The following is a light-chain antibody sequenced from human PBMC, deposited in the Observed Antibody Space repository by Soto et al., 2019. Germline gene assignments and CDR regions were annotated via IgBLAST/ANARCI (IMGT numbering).Light chain of an antibody. CDR1: SSNIGSNT. CDR2: SNN. V-gene: IGLV1-44*01. Sequence: QSVLTQPPSASGTPGQRVTISCSGSSSNIGSNTVNWYQQLPGTAHKLLIYSNNQRPSGVPDRFSGSKSGTSASLAISGLQSEDEADYYCAAWDDSLNGYVFGNGTKLTVL. CDR3: AAWDDSLNGYV. J-gene: IGLJ1*01.